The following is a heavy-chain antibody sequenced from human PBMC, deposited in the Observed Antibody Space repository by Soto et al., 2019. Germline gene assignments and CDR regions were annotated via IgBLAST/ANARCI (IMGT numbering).Heavy chain of an antibody. CDR2: ISWNSGSI. V-gene: IGHV3-9*01. D-gene: IGHD3-22*01. CDR3: AKDYYDSSGYYSRTFDY. Sequence: GGSLRLSCAASGFTFDDYAMHWVRQAPGKGLEWVSGISWNSGSIGYADSVKGRFTISRDNAKNSLYLQMNSLRAEDTALYYCAKDYYDSSGYYSRTFDYWGQGTLVTVSS. CDR1: GFTFDDYA. J-gene: IGHJ4*02.